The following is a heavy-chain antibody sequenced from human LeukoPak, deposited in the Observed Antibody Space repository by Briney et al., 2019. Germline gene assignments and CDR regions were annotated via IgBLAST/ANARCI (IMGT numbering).Heavy chain of an antibody. CDR1: GFTFSSYS. J-gene: IGHJ6*03. D-gene: IGHD5-18*01. CDR3: ARDFHVDTAMVPIRDYCYYMDV. Sequence: PGGSLRLSCAASGFTFSSYSMNWVRQAPGKGLEWVSSISSSSSYIYYADSVKGRFTISRDNAKNSLYLQMNSLRAEDTAVYYCARDFHVDTAMVPIRDYCYYMDVWGKGTTVTVSS. CDR2: ISSSSSYI. V-gene: IGHV3-21*01.